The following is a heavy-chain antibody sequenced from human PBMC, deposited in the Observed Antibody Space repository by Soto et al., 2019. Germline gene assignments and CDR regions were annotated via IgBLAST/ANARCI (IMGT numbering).Heavy chain of an antibody. D-gene: IGHD6-6*01. V-gene: IGHV4-61*01. CDR2: MFHTGSA. CDR1: GGSVNSDSYY. CDR3: AREFSNSPEAFDS. J-gene: IGHJ4*02. Sequence: SETLSLTCTVSGGSVNSDSYYWSWIRQPPGRGLEWIGYMFHTGSASYNPSLKSRVTISVDTTRDQFSLRLSSVTAADTAVYYCAREFSNSPEAFDSWGQGSLVTVSS.